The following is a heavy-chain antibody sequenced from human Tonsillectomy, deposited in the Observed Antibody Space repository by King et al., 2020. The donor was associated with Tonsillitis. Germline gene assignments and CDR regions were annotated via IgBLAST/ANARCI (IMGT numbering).Heavy chain of an antibody. CDR2: ISYDGSNK. CDR1: EFIFSSYG. J-gene: IGHJ6*02. D-gene: IGHD3-10*01. CDR3: AIGDGSGREKYYYGMDV. V-gene: IGHV3-30*03. Sequence: VQLVESGGGVVQPGRSLRLSCAASEFIFSSYGMHWVRQAPGKGLEWVAVISYDGSNKYYADSVKGRFTISRDNSKNTLYLQVNSLRVEDTAVYYCAIGDGSGREKYYYGMDVWGQGTTVTVSS.